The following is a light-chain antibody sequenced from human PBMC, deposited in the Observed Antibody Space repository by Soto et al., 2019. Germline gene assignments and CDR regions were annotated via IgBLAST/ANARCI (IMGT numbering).Light chain of an antibody. V-gene: IGKV3-15*01. CDR3: QQYNNWPLN. CDR1: QSVSSN. CDR2: GAC. Sequence: EIVMTQSPATLSVSPGERATLSCRASQSVSSNLAWYQQKPGQAPRLLIYGACTRATEVPASFSRSGSGTEFTLTISSLQSEDLPVYFCQQYNNWPLNFGGGTKVEIK. J-gene: IGKJ4*01.